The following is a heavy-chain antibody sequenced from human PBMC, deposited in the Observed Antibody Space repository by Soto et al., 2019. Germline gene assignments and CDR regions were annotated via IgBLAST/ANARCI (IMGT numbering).Heavy chain of an antibody. Sequence: QVQLVESGGGVVQPGRSLRLSCAASGFSFNSYGMHWVRQAPGKGLEWVAVIWYDGSNKYYADSVKGRFTISRDNSKNTLYLQMNSLRAEDTAVFYCARDTTGAFDIWGQGTMVTVSS. J-gene: IGHJ3*02. CDR1: GFSFNSYG. D-gene: IGHD3-9*01. CDR2: IWYDGSNK. V-gene: IGHV3-33*01. CDR3: ARDTTGAFDI.